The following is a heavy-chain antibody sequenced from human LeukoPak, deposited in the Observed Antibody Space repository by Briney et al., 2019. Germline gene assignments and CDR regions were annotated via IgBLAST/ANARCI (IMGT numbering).Heavy chain of an antibody. Sequence: SETLSLTCTVAGDSISSSYWSWIRQPPGKGLEWIGYVYYTGSSYYNPSLKSRATTSIDMSKNQFSLKLTSMTAADTAVYYCAGYGSGSYYKAFDFWGQGILVTVSS. CDR3: AGYGSGSYYKAFDF. J-gene: IGHJ4*02. CDR1: GDSISSSY. CDR2: VYYTGSS. V-gene: IGHV4-59*01. D-gene: IGHD3-10*01.